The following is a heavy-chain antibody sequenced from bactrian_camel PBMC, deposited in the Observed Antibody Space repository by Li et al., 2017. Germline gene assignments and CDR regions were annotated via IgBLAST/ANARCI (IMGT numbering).Heavy chain of an antibody. Sequence: HVQLVESGGGLVQPGGSLRLSCAASGFSFANYGMNWVRQAPGKGLKWVSDINAGGSNRAYAESVKGRSTISRDNAKNIVYLELNSLKNEDTAMYYCSKGTKSWVFVVTPELGRGQGTQVTVS. J-gene: IGHJ4*01. V-gene: IGHV3S1*01. CDR1: GFSFANYG. D-gene: IGHD1*01. CDR3: SKGTKSWVFVVTPELG. CDR2: INAGGSNR.